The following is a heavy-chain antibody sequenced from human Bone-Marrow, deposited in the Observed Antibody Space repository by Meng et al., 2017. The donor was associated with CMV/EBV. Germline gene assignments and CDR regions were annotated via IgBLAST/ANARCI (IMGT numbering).Heavy chain of an antibody. D-gene: IGHD2-2*01. CDR3: ARDQGVVRPAANWFDP. V-gene: IGHV1-2*02. CDR1: GYTFTGYY. J-gene: IGHJ5*02. CDR2: INPNSGGT. Sequence: ASVKVSCKASGYTFTGYYMHWVRQAPGQGLEWMGWINPNSGGTNYAQKFQGRVTMTRDTSISTAYMELSRLRSDDTAVYYCARDQGVVRPAANWFDPWGQGTLVTVSS.